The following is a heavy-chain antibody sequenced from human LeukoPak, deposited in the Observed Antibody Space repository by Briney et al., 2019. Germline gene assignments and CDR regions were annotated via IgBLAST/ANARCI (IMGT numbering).Heavy chain of an antibody. CDR2: IYTSGST. CDR1: GGSISSYY. J-gene: IGHJ3*02. Sequence: SETLSLTCTVSGGSISSYYWSWIRRPAGKGLEWIGRIYTSGSTNYNPSLKSRVTMSVDTSKNQFSLKLSSVTAADTAVYYCARADGTGATRAAFDIWGQGTMVTVSS. D-gene: IGHD1-26*01. V-gene: IGHV4-4*07. CDR3: ARADGTGATRAAFDI.